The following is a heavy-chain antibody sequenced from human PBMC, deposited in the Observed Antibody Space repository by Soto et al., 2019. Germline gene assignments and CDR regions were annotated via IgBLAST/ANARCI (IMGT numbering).Heavy chain of an antibody. CDR1: GGTFSSYA. Sequence: SVKVSCKASGGTFSSYAISWVRQAPGQGLEWMGGIIPIFGTANYAQKFQGRVTITADESTSTAYMELSSMRSEDTAVYYCARRTVYYYDSSGYYNPFDYWGQGNMVAV. V-gene: IGHV1-69*13. CDR3: ARRTVYYYDSSGYYNPFDY. D-gene: IGHD3-22*01. J-gene: IGHJ4*02. CDR2: IIPIFGTA.